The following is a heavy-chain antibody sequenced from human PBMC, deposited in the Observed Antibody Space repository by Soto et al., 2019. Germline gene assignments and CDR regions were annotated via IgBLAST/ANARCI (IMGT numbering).Heavy chain of an antibody. J-gene: IGHJ6*02. D-gene: IGHD4-4*01. CDR1: GYTFTIYY. Sequence: ASVKVSCKASGYTFTIYYVHWVRQAPGQGLEWMGIINPSGATTIYAQKFRGRVTMTRDTSTSSVYLELSSLRSDDTAVYYCARGHNNYSPPHFYFYDMDVWAQGTSVTVSS. CDR2: INPSGATT. V-gene: IGHV1-46*01. CDR3: ARGHNNYSPPHFYFYDMDV.